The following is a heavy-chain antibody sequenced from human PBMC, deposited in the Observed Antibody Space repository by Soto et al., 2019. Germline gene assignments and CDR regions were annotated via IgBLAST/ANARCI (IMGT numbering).Heavy chain of an antibody. CDR2: TYFRSKWYN. V-gene: IGHV6-1*01. Sequence: SQTLSLTCAISGDSVSSNTASWNWIRQSPSGGLEWLGRTYFRSKWYNDYAVSVKSRIIINPDTSNNQFSLRLNSVTPEDTAVYFCAKGDNLGPKTGYAFDPWGQGSMVTVSS. J-gene: IGHJ5*02. CDR1: GDSVSSNTAS. CDR3: AKGDNLGPKTGYAFDP. D-gene: IGHD5-12*01.